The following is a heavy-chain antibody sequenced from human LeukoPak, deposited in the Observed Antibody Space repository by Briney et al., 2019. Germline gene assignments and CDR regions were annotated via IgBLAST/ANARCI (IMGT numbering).Heavy chain of an antibody. Sequence: ASVQVSCKASGYTFTSYAMHWVRQAPGQRLEWMGWINAGNGNTKYSQKFQGRVTITRDTSASTAYMELSSLRSEDTAVYYCARDRGTMIVVVTSLFDYWGQGTLVTVSS. CDR1: GYTFTSYA. J-gene: IGHJ4*02. D-gene: IGHD3-22*01. CDR3: ARDRGTMIVVVTSLFDY. V-gene: IGHV1-3*01. CDR2: INAGNGNT.